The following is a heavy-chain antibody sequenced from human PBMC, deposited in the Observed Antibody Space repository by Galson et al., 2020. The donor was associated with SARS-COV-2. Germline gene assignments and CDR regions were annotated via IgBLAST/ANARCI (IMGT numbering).Heavy chain of an antibody. Sequence: GGSLRLSCEASGFTFSAYTMNWVRQTPGKGLEWEALISFDGSDTYYADSVKGRFTISRDNSKNTLSLQMNSLRPEDTAVYYCARGPRYSVSWYMRGFFDYWGRGTQVTVSS. V-gene: IGHV3-30-3*01. CDR3: ARGPRYSVSWYMRGFFDY. CDR2: ISFDGSDT. CDR1: GFTFSAYT. J-gene: IGHJ4*02. D-gene: IGHD5-12*01.